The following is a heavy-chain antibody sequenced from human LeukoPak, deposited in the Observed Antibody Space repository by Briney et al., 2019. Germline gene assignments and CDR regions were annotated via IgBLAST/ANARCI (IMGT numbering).Heavy chain of an antibody. D-gene: IGHD3-16*01. CDR3: ARRFMGPSASWGAFDI. CDR2: IYHSGST. CDR1: GGSISSGGYS. J-gene: IGHJ3*02. Sequence: SETLSLTCAVSGGSISSGGYSWSWIRQPPGKGLEWIGYIYHSGSTYYNPSLKSRVTISVDRSKNQFSLKLSSVTAADTALYYCARRFMGPSASWGAFDIWGQGTMVTVSS. V-gene: IGHV4-30-2*01.